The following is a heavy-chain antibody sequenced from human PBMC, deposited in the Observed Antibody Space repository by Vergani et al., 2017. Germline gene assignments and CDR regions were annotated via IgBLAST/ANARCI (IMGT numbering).Heavy chain of an antibody. V-gene: IGHV5-51*01. CDR2: IYPADSDT. Sequence: EVELVQSGPEMRKPGESLKISCKGSEYSFGNYWIGWVRQMPGKGLDWMGIIYPADSDTRYSPSFQGQVTISPDKSISTAFLQWDSLKASDTALYYCARHTTYTYSWGQGTLVTVSS. CDR1: EYSFGNYW. D-gene: IGHD1-1*01. CDR3: ARHTTYTYS. J-gene: IGHJ4*02.